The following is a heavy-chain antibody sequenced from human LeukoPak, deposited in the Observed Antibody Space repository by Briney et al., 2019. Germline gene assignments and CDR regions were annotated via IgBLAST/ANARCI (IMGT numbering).Heavy chain of an antibody. D-gene: IGHD5-18*01. J-gene: IGHJ4*02. V-gene: IGHV3-7*03. Sequence: GGSLRLSCAASGFTFSSYAMSWVRQAPGKGLEWVANIKQDGSEKYYVDSVKGRFTIFRDNAKNSLYLQMNSLRAEDTAVYYCARDADTAMVTVMFDYWGQGTLVTVSS. CDR3: ARDADTAMVTVMFDY. CDR2: IKQDGSEK. CDR1: GFTFSSYA.